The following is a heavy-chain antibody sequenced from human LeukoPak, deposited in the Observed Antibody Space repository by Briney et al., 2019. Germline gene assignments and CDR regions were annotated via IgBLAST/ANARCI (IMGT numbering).Heavy chain of an antibody. CDR3: TKLARAPRDFDY. Sequence: GGSLRLSCAASGFTFSSYEMNWVRQAPGKGLEWVSYISSSGSTIYYADSVKGRFTISRDNAKNSLFLQMNSLKIEDTAVYYCTKLARAPRDFDYWGQGTLVTVSS. CDR2: ISSSGSTI. J-gene: IGHJ4*01. D-gene: IGHD2-8*01. CDR1: GFTFSSYE. V-gene: IGHV3-48*03.